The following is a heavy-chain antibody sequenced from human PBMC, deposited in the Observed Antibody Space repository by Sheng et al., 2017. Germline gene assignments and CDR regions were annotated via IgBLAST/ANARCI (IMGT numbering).Heavy chain of an antibody. CDR1: GFTVSGNY. V-gene: IGHV3-53*01. CDR3: AKFPWVVTTDDP. Sequence: EVQLVESGGGLIQPGGSLRLSCAASGFTVSGNYMSWVRQAPGKGLEWVSIIYSGGETYYADSVKGRFTISRDNSKNTLYLQMSSLRAEDTAVYYCAKFPWVVTTDDPWGQGILVTVSS. CDR2: IYSGGET. D-gene: IGHD4-4*01. J-gene: IGHJ5*02.